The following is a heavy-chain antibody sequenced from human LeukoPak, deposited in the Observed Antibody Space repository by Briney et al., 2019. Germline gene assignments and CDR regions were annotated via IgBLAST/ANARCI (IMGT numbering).Heavy chain of an antibody. CDR2: ISYDGRNK. CDR3: ARDPRDDYYDSSGPYFDY. J-gene: IGHJ4*01. D-gene: IGHD3-22*01. V-gene: IGHV3-30*04. Sequence: PGGSLRLSCAASGFTFSSYVMHWVRQAPGKGLEWGAVISYDGRNKYYADSVKGRFTISRDNSKNTLYLQMNSLRAEDTAVYYCARDPRDDYYDSSGPYFDYWGRGTLVTVSS. CDR1: GFTFSSYV.